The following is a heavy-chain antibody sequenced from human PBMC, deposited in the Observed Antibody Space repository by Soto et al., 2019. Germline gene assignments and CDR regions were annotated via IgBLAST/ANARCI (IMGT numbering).Heavy chain of an antibody. CDR1: GFSVSNSY. CDR2: LYSGGTT. D-gene: IGHD2-15*01. Sequence: EVQLVESGGGLVQPGGSLRISCVASGFSVSNSYMSWVRQAPGKGLEWVSILYSGGTTYYADSVKGRFTFSRDTSENTVFLQMTNLRVEDTAVYNCVRDRGRSYWLDPWGQGTLVTVSS. V-gene: IGHV3-53*01. CDR3: VRDRGRSYWLDP. J-gene: IGHJ5*02.